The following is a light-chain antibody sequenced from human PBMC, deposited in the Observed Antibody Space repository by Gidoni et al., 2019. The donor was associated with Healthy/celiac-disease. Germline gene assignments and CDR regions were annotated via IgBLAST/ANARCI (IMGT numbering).Light chain of an antibody. CDR3: QQSNSTPLT. J-gene: IGKJ1*01. V-gene: IGKV1-39*01. CDR2: AAS. CDR1: QSISSY. Sequence: DILMTQSPSSLSASVGDRVTLTCRASQSISSYLNWYQQKPGKAPKLLIYAASSLPSGVPSRFSGSGSGTDFTLTISRLQPEDFATYYWQQSNSTPLTFGQGTKVEIK.